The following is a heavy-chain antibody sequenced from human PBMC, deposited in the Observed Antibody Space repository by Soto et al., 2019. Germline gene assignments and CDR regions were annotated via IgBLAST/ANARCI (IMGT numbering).Heavy chain of an antibody. D-gene: IGHD3-16*01. CDR1: GFTFRSYS. Sequence: EVQLVESGGGLVKPGGSLRLSCAASGFTFRSYSMNWVRQAPGKGLEWVSSIGSSNSYIYYADSVKGRFTISRDNAKTSLYLQMNSLRAEDTAVYYSTREGGLGGYYYYMDVWGKGTKVTVSS. V-gene: IGHV3-21*01. J-gene: IGHJ6*03. CDR3: TREGGLGGYYYYMDV. CDR2: IGSSNSYI.